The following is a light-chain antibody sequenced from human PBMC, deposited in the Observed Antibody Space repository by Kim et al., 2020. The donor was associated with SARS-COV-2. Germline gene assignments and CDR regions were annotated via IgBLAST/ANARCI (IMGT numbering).Light chain of an antibody. CDR3: CSYAGSYTPFV. Sequence: QSVTYSCTGTSNDVGGYNYVTWYQQHLGKAPKFMIFGVSKRPSGVPDRFSGSKSGNTASLTISGLQAEDEADYYCCSYAGSYTPFVFGTGTKVTVL. CDR1: SNDVGGYNY. J-gene: IGLJ1*01. CDR2: GVS. V-gene: IGLV2-11*01.